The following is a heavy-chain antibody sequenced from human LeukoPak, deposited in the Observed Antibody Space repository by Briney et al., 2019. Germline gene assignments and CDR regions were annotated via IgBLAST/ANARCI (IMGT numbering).Heavy chain of an antibody. CDR1: GFTFSRYW. Sequence: PGGSLRLSCVGSGFTFSRYWLNWVRQAPGKGLEWVANMNQDGSEIYYLDSVKGRFTISRDNAKNTLYLQMNSLRAEDTAVYYCAKMGGRCSGGSCYGPDYYYYYGMDVWGQGTTVTVSS. D-gene: IGHD2-15*01. J-gene: IGHJ6*02. CDR2: MNQDGSEI. V-gene: IGHV3-7*01. CDR3: AKMGGRCSGGSCYGPDYYYYYGMDV.